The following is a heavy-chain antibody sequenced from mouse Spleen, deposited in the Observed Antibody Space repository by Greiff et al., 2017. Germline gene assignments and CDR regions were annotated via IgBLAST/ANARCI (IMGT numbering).Heavy chain of an antibody. J-gene: IGHJ2*01. CDR2: IDPENGNT. V-gene: IGHV14-1*02. CDR3: ASGRSYFDY. CDR1: GFNIKDYY. Sequence: EVKLVESGAELVRPGALVKSSCKASGFNIKDYYMHWVKQRPEQGLEWIGWIDPENGNTIYDPKFQGKASITADTSSNTAYLQLSSLTSEDTAVYYCASGRSYFDYWGQGTTLTVSS.